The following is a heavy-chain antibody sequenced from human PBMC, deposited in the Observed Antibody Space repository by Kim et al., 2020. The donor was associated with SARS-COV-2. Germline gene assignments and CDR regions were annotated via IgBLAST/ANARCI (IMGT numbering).Heavy chain of an antibody. CDR1: GFTFSSYG. CDR3: AKDLGIQLWGADYFDY. J-gene: IGHJ4*02. CDR2: IWYDGSNK. V-gene: IGHV3-33*06. Sequence: GGSLRLSCAASGFTFSSYGMHWVRQAPGKGLEWVAVIWYDGSNKYYADSVKGRFTISRDNSKNTLYLQMNSLRAEDTAVYYCAKDLGIQLWGADYFDYWGQGTLVTVSS. D-gene: IGHD5-18*01.